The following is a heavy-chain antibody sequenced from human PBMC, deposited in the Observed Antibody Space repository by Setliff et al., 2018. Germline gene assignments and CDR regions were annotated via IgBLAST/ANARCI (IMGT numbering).Heavy chain of an antibody. CDR2: INSDGRST. V-gene: IGHV3-74*01. D-gene: IGHD6-13*01. Sequence: LRLSCAASGFTFSSYWMHWVRQAPGKGLVWVSRINSDGRSTSYADSVKGRFTISRDNSKNSLYLQMNSLRAEDTALYYCAKDGALGGSSWYDYYYYGMDVWGQGTTVTVSS. J-gene: IGHJ6*02. CDR3: AKDGALGGSSWYDYYYYGMDV. CDR1: GFTFSSYW.